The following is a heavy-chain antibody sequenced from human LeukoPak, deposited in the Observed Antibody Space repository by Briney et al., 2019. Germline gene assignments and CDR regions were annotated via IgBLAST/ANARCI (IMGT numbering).Heavy chain of an antibody. V-gene: IGHV5-51*01. Sequence: GESLKISCKGSGYSFTSYWIGWVRQMPGKGLEWMGIIYPGDPDTRYSPSFQGQVTISADKSISTAYLQWSSLKASDTAMYYCARVPRCSSTSCYPDYWGQGTLVTVSS. CDR3: ARVPRCSSTSCYPDY. CDR2: IYPGDPDT. D-gene: IGHD2-2*01. CDR1: GYSFTSYW. J-gene: IGHJ4*02.